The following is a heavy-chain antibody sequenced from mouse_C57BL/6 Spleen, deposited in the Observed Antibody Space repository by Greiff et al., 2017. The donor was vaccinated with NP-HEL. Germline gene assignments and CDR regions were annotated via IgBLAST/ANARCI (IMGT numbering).Heavy chain of an antibody. D-gene: IGHD1-1*01. CDR1: GFTFSSYA. Sequence: EVQLVESGEGLVKPGGSLQLSCAASGFTFSSYAMSWVRQTPEKRLEWVAYISSGGDYIYYADTVKGRFTISRDNARNTLYLQMSSLKSEDTAMYYCTRVYGTYWYFDVWGTGTTVTVSS. CDR2: ISSGGDYI. J-gene: IGHJ1*03. V-gene: IGHV5-9-1*02. CDR3: TRVYGTYWYFDV.